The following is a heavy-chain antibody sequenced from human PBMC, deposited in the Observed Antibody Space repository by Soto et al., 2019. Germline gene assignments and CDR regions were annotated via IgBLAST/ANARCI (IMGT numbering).Heavy chain of an antibody. D-gene: IGHD5-18*01. Sequence: GGSLRLSCAASGFTFSSYGMHWVRQAPGKGLEWVAVISYDGSNKYYADSVKGRFTISRDNSKNTLYLQMNSLRAEDTAVYYCAKDFGPTAVAAIQDDAFDIWVQGTMVTGSS. CDR3: AKDFGPTAVAAIQDDAFDI. CDR2: ISYDGSNK. J-gene: IGHJ3*02. CDR1: GFTFSSYG. V-gene: IGHV3-30*18.